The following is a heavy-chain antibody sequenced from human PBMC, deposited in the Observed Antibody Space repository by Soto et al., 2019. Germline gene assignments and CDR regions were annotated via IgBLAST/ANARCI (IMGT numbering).Heavy chain of an antibody. D-gene: IGHD5-12*01. CDR1: GYTFTGYY. CDR2: INPKTGGT. Sequence: ASVKVSFKASGYTFTGYYIHCLRQAPWQVLDWMGWINPKTGGTKYAPNFRRRVTISADKSISTAYLQWSSLKASDTAMYYCARLYSGYDFPSDYWGQGTLVTVSS. V-gene: IGHV1-2*02. J-gene: IGHJ4*02. CDR3: ARLYSGYDFPSDY.